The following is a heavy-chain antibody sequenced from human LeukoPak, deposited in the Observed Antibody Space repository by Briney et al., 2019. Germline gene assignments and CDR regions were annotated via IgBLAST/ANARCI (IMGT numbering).Heavy chain of an antibody. CDR1: GFTFSSYW. CDR2: IKHDGSEK. J-gene: IGHJ4*02. Sequence: GGSLRLSCAASGFTFSSYWMSWVRQAPGKGLEWVANIKHDGSEKYYGDSVKGRFTISRGNARNSLYLQMNSLRAEDTAVYYCALYNWNSKSDFDYWGQGTLVTVSS. V-gene: IGHV3-7*05. D-gene: IGHD1-7*01. CDR3: ALYNWNSKSDFDY.